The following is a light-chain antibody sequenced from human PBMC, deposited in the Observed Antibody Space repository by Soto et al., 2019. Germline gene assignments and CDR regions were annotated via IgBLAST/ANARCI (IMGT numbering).Light chain of an antibody. CDR2: EVS. CDR1: SSDVGGYNY. J-gene: IGLJ1*01. Sequence: QSVLTQPASVSGSPGQSITISCTGTSSDVGGYNYVSWYQQHPGKAPKLMIYEVSNRPSGVSNRFSGSKSGNTASLTISGLQAEDEADYYCSSYTSSGTYVFGTGTKVTLL. V-gene: IGLV2-14*01. CDR3: SSYTSSGTYV.